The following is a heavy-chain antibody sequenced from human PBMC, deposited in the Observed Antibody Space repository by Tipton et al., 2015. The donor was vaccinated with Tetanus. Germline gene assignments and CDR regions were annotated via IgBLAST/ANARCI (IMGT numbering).Heavy chain of an antibody. D-gene: IGHD1-7*01. V-gene: IGHV3-23*01. CDR2: INGGGDST. CDR3: AKEGFVATTSKSKYYFDY. Sequence: SLRLSCAASGFTFSSYAMSWVRQAPGKGLEWVSAINGGGDSTYYADSVKGRFTISRDNSKNTLYLQMNSLRAEDTAVYYCAKEGFVATTSKSKYYFDYWGQGTLVTVSS. J-gene: IGHJ4*02. CDR1: GFTFSSYA.